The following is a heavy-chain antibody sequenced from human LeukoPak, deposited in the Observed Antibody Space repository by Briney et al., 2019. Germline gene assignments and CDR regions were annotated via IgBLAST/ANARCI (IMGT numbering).Heavy chain of an antibody. Sequence: GASVKVSCKASGYTFSSYGISWVRQAPGQGLEWMAWISTHNGNTEYTQKLQGRVTVTTDTSTSTAYMELTSLRSDDTAVYYCARGTYCDSWGQGTLVTVSS. CDR1: GYTFSSYG. J-gene: IGHJ4*02. CDR3: ARGTYCDS. D-gene: IGHD3-16*01. V-gene: IGHV1-18*01. CDR2: ISTHNGNT.